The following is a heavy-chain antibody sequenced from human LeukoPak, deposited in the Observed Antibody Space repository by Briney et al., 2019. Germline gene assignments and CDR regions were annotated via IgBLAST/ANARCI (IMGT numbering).Heavy chain of an antibody. D-gene: IGHD2-15*01. V-gene: IGHV3-30-3*01. CDR3: ARGQNLPYCSGGSCYEGGAFDI. CDR2: ISYDGSNK. Sequence: GGSLRLSCAASGFTFSSYAMHWVRQAPGKGLEWVAVISYDGSNKYYADSVKGRFTISRDNSKNTLYLQMNSLRAEDTAVYYCARGQNLPYCSGGSCYEGGAFDIWGQGTMVTVSS. J-gene: IGHJ3*02. CDR1: GFTFSSYA.